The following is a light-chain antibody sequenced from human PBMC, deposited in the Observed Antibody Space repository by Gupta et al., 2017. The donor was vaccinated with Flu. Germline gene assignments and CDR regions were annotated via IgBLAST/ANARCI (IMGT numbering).Light chain of an antibody. CDR1: QSSDSW. CDR2: KTS. J-gene: IGKJ1*01. CDR3: QQERSYPWT. V-gene: IGKV1-5*03. Sequence: DIQMTQSPSTLSASVGDRVTITCRASQSSDSWLAWYQQKPGKAPRLLIYKTSNLESGVPSRFSGSGSGTAFTLTIISLQPHDFATSYCQQERSYPWTFGQGTTVEIK.